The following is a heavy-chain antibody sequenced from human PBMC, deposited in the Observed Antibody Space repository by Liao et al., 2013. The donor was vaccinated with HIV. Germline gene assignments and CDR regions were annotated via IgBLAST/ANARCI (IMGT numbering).Heavy chain of an antibody. CDR1: GGSFSGYY. D-gene: IGHD5-18*01. Sequence: QVQLHQWGAGLLKPSETLSLTCAVYGGSFSGYYWSWIRQPPGKGLEWIGEINRSGSTNYNPSLKSRVTISVDTSKNQFSLKLSAVTAADTAVYYCARLRYSFFPFDYWGQGTLVTVSS. CDR2: INRSGST. J-gene: IGHJ4*02. V-gene: IGHV4-34*01. CDR3: ARLRYSFFPFDY.